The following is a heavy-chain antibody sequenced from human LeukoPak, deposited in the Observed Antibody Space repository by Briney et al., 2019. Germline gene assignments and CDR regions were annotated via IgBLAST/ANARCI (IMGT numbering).Heavy chain of an antibody. CDR3: ARQGVGELLDY. CDR1: GYSFTSYW. J-gene: IGHJ4*02. Sequence: GESLKISCKASGYSFTSYWIGWVRQMPGKGLVWVGIIYPGDSDTRYSPSFQGQVTISADKSISTAYLQWSSLKASDTAMHYCARQGVGELLDYWGQGTLVTVSS. V-gene: IGHV5-51*01. CDR2: IYPGDSDT. D-gene: IGHD1-26*01.